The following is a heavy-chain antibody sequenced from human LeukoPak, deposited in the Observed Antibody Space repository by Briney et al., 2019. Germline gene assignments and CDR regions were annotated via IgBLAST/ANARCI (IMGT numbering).Heavy chain of an antibody. CDR1: GGSSISHY. Sequence: SETLSLTCTVSGGSSISHYWSWIRQTPGKGLEWIGYIYDFGSTDYNPSLKSRVTMSVDTSKNQFSLKLTSVTVADTAIYYCAGAVGALLTWAFWGQGTLVTVSS. J-gene: IGHJ4*02. CDR3: AGAVGALLTWAF. CDR2: IYDFGST. D-gene: IGHD1-26*01. V-gene: IGHV4-59*11.